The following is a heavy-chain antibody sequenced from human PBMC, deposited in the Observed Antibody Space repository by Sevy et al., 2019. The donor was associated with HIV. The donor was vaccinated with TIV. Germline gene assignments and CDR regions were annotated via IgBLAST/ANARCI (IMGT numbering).Heavy chain of an antibody. CDR2: ISDSGSST. CDR1: GFTLSNYA. CDR3: ANLFYYGSGSYYNPPSTAMDV. Sequence: GGSLRLSCAASGFTLSNYAMAWVRQAPGKGLEWVSSISDSGSSTDYAYSVRGRFTISRDNSKNSLYLQMRSLRGDDTAVYYCANLFYYGSGSYYNPPSTAMDVWGPGTVVTVSS. J-gene: IGHJ6*02. D-gene: IGHD3-10*01. V-gene: IGHV3-23*01.